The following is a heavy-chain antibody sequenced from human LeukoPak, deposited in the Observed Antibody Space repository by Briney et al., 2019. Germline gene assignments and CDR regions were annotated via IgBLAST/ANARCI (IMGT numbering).Heavy chain of an antibody. Sequence: SETLSLTCTVSGGSVSSFSYYWGWIRQPPGKGLDWIGSIYYSGSTYYNPSLKSRVTISVDTSKNQFSLKLNSVTAADTAVYYCASQTYYDFWSGYYMEFDYWGQGTLVTVSS. D-gene: IGHD3-3*01. V-gene: IGHV4-39*01. CDR1: GGSVSSFSYY. CDR2: IYYSGST. CDR3: ASQTYYDFWSGYYMEFDY. J-gene: IGHJ4*02.